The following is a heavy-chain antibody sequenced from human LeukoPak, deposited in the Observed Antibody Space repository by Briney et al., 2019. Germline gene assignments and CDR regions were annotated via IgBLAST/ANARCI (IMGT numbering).Heavy chain of an antibody. CDR2: FTHLETT. D-gene: IGHD3-10*01. CDR1: GGSFSGYY. CDR3: ARGNRRLGYYGSGSRLPYDS. Sequence: SETLSLTCDVYGGSFSGYYWTWIRQPPGKGLEWLGEFTHLETTNYNPSLKSRVTVSVDTSRNQFSLTLTSVTATDTAVYFCARGNRRLGYYGSGSRLPYDSWGQGTLVTVSS. J-gene: IGHJ5*02. V-gene: IGHV4-34*01.